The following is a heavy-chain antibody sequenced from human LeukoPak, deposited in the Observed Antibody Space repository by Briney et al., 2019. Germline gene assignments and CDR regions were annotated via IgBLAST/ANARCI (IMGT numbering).Heavy chain of an antibody. Sequence: GASVKVSCKASGYTFTTFYMHWVRQAPGQGLEWMGIINPSGGSTTYAQKFQGRVTMTRDTSTSTVYMELSSLRSEDTAVYYCARERVQRYYYDSSGYYPSYWGQGTLVTVSS. V-gene: IGHV1-46*01. CDR1: GYTFTTFY. D-gene: IGHD3-22*01. CDR3: ARERVQRYYYDSSGYYPSY. CDR2: INPSGGST. J-gene: IGHJ4*02.